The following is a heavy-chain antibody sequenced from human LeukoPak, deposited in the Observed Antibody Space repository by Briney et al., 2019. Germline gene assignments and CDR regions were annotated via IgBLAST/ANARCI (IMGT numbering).Heavy chain of an antibody. V-gene: IGHV3-30*04. CDR3: ARSLVVGATYPYH. J-gene: IGHJ5*02. CDR1: GFTFSSYA. CDR2: ISYDGSNK. Sequence: GRPLRLSCAASGFTFSSYAMHWVRQAPGKGLEWVAFISYDGSNKYYADSVKGRFTISRDNAKNSLYLQLNSLRAEDTAVYCCARSLVVGATYPYHWGQRTLVTVSS. D-gene: IGHD1-26*01.